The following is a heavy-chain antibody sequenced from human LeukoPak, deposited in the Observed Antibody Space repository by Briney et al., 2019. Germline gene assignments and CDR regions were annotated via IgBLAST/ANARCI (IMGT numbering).Heavy chain of an antibody. V-gene: IGHV3-21*01. CDR2: ISSSSSYI. CDR1: GFTFSSYS. J-gene: IGHJ4*02. Sequence: GGSLRLSCAASGFTFSSYSMNWVRQAPGKGLEWVSSISSSSSYIYYADSVKGRFTISRDNAKNSLYLQMNSLRAGDTAVYYCARSGDSSSWYGDYWGQGTLVTVSS. D-gene: IGHD6-13*01. CDR3: ARSGDSSSWYGDY.